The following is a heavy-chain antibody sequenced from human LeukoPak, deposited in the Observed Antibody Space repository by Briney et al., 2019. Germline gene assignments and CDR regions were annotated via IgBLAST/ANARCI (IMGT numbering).Heavy chain of an antibody. Sequence: PSETLSLTCTVSGGSISSYYWSWIRQPPGKGLEWIGYIYYSGSTNYNPSLKSRVTISVDTSKNQFSLRLSSVTAADTAVYYCASLSSGWSDYYFDNWGQGTLVTVSS. CDR3: ASLSSGWSDYYFDN. CDR1: GGSISSYY. CDR2: IYYSGST. D-gene: IGHD6-19*01. J-gene: IGHJ4*02. V-gene: IGHV4-59*01.